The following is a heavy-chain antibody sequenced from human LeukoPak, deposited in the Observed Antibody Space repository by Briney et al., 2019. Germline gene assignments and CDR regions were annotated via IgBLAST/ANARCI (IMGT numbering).Heavy chain of an antibody. D-gene: IGHD3-3*01. CDR2: INHSGST. CDR3: ARGLGYDLWSGYYNY. V-gene: IGHV4-34*01. J-gene: IGHJ4*02. CDR1: GGSFSGYY. Sequence: ASETLSLTCAVYGGSFSGYYWSWIRQPPGKGLEWIGEINHSGSTNYNPSHKSRVTITVDTSNNQFSLKLSSVAAADTAVYYCARGLGYDLWSGYYNYWGKGTLVTVSS.